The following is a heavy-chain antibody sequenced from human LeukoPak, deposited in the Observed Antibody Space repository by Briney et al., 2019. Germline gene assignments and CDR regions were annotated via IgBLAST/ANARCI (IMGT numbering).Heavy chain of an antibody. Sequence: PGRSRRLSCAASGFNFSSYAMHWVRQAPGKGLEWVAVISYDGSNKYYADSVKGRFTISRDNSKNTLYLQINSLRAEDTAVYYCARDGVLRFLEWLGYMDVWGKGTTVTVSS. D-gene: IGHD3-3*01. CDR3: ARDGVLRFLEWLGYMDV. CDR2: ISYDGSNK. CDR1: GFNFSSYA. V-gene: IGHV3-30*01. J-gene: IGHJ6*03.